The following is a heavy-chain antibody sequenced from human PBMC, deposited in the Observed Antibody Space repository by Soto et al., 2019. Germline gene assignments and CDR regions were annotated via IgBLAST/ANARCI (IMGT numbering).Heavy chain of an antibody. J-gene: IGHJ5*02. Sequence: QVQLQASGPGLVKPSETLSLTCTVSGASMNSYHWSWIRQPAGKGLEWIGHIHSSGSTNYNPSLRSRVTMSVDTSKNQFSLRLMSLTXADTXXXXXXXXQGVAAAGITWFDPWGQGSLV. V-gene: IGHV4-4*07. CDR1: GASMNSYH. CDR2: IHSSGST. D-gene: IGHD6-13*01. CDR3: XXXQGVAAAGITWFDP.